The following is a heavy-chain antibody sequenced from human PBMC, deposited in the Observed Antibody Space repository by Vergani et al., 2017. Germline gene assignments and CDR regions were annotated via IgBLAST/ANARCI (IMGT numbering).Heavy chain of an antibody. CDR1: GGSMSGYY. CDR2: MYHSGST. D-gene: IGHD3-10*01. J-gene: IGHJ5*02. CDR3: GRVADFYGLGSRLLDL. V-gene: IGHV4-59*01. Sequence: QVRLQESGPGLVKPSETLSLTCSVSGGSMSGYYWSWIRKPPGKELEWNGYMYHSGSTNYNPSLETRVTISGDTSKNQFSLKLNSVTAADTAVYYCGRVADFYGLGSRLLDLWGQGILVTVSS.